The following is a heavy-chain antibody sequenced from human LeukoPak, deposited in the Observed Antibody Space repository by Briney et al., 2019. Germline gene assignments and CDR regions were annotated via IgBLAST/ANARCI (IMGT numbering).Heavy chain of an antibody. V-gene: IGHV3-15*01. D-gene: IGHD3-22*01. Sequence: GGSLRLSCAASGFTFSNAWMSWVRQAPGKGLEWVGRIKSKTDGGTTDYAAPVKGRFTISRDDSKNTLYLQMNSLKTEDTAVYYCTTSPSYYDSSALNWGQGTLVTVSS. CDR3: TTSPSYYDSSALN. CDR2: IKSKTDGGTT. J-gene: IGHJ4*02. CDR1: GFTFSNAW.